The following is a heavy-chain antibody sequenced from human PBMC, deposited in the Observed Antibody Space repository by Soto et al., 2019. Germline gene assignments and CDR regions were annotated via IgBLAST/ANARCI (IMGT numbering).Heavy chain of an antibody. V-gene: IGHV4-4*02. CDR1: GGSISSSNW. CDR2: IYHSGST. Sequence: QVQLQESGPGLVKPSGTLSLTCAVSGGSISSSNWWSWVRQPPGKGLEWIGEIYHSGSTYYNPSLKSRVTISVDKSKTQFSLKLSSVTAADTAVYYCARRGDYGDYYYYGMDVWGQGTTVTVSS. D-gene: IGHD4-17*01. CDR3: ARRGDYGDYYYYGMDV. J-gene: IGHJ6*02.